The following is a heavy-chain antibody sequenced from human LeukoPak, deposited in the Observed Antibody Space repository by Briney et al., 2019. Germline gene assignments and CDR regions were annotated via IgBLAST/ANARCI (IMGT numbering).Heavy chain of an antibody. CDR3: AGNYYGSGSYYSEDRY. V-gene: IGHV4-34*01. J-gene: IGHJ4*02. CDR2: INHSGST. Sequence: PSETLSLTCAVYGGSFSGYYWSWIRQPPGKGLEWIGEINHSGSTNYNPSLKGRVTISVDPSKNQFSLKLSSVTAADTAVYYCAGNYYGSGSYYSEDRYWGQGTLVTVSS. D-gene: IGHD3-10*01. CDR1: GGSFSGYY.